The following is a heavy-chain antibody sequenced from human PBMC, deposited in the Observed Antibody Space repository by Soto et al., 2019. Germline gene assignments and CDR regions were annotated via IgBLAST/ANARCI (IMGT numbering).Heavy chain of an antibody. CDR3: AREIVTAGGNNYFDP. CDR1: GGTVASSHW. V-gene: IGHV4-4*02. CDR2: VYHTGDT. Sequence: QVQLQESGPRLVKPSGSLSLTCGVSGGTVASSHWWSWVRQSPGGGLEWIGNVYHTGDTNFNPSLQSRVTISVDKYNNQFSLRLNSLTAADTAVYFCAREIVTAGGNNYFDPWGPGTLVTVSS. D-gene: IGHD2-21*02. J-gene: IGHJ5*02.